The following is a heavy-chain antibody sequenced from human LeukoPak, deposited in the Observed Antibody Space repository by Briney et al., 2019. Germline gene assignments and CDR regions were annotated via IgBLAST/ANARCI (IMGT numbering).Heavy chain of an antibody. CDR2: IYYSGST. V-gene: IGHV4-59*01. CDR1: GGSISSYY. CDR3: VSTGYSSSWYPSAEYFQH. J-gene: IGHJ1*01. Sequence: SETLSLTCTVSGGSISSYYWSWIRQPPGKGLEWIGYIYYSGSTDYNPSLKSRVTISIDTSKNQFSLKLSSVTAADTAVYYCVSTGYSSSWYPSAEYFQHWGQGTLVTVSS. D-gene: IGHD6-13*01.